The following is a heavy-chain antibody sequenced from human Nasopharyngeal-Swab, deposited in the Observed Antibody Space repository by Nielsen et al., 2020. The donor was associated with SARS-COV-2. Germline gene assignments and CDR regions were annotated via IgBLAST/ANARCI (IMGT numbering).Heavy chain of an antibody. V-gene: IGHV1-18*01. D-gene: IGHD6-19*01. CDR3: ARDAWGSGWFVDAFDI. Sequence: ASVQVPCKASGYTFTSYGISWVRQAPGQGLEWMGWISAYNGNTNYAQKLQGRVTMTTDTSTSTAYMELRSLRSDDTAVYYCARDAWGSGWFVDAFDIWGQGTMVTVSS. CDR2: ISAYNGNT. CDR1: GYTFTSYG. J-gene: IGHJ3*02.